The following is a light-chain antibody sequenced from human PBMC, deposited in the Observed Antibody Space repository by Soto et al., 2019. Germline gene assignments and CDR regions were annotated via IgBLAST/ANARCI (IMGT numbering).Light chain of an antibody. CDR2: AAS. Sequence: DIQMTQSPSSLSASVGDRVTITCRASQSISNYLNWYQQKPGKAPKLLIYAASSLQSGVPSRFSGSGSGTDFTLTISSLQPEDFATYYCQQSYSTPPTFGQGPKLDIK. CDR1: QSISNY. J-gene: IGKJ1*01. CDR3: QQSYSTPPT. V-gene: IGKV1-39*01.